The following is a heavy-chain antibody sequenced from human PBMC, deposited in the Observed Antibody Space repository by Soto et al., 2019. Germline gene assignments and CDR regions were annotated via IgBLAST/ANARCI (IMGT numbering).Heavy chain of an antibody. CDR1: GASISGYY. CDR2: FYTSGSANT. Sequence: QVQLQESGPGLVKPSETLSLTCIVSGASISGYYWSWVRQPAGKGLEWIGRFYTSGSANTNYNPSLKSQVTMSVDTSKNHFSLKMTSVTAADTAEYYCVRESGGGGYCSGGSGYGMDVWGQGTTVTLSS. CDR3: VRESGGGGYCSGGSGYGMDV. V-gene: IGHV4-4*07. D-gene: IGHD2-15*01. J-gene: IGHJ6*02.